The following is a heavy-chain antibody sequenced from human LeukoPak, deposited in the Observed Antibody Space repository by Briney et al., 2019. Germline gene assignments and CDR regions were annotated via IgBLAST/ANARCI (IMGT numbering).Heavy chain of an antibody. J-gene: IGHJ5*02. Sequence: GGSLRLSCAATGFTFSSYGMHWVRQAPGKGLEWVAVIWYDGSNKYYADSVKGRFTISRDNSKNTLYLQMNSLRAEDTAVYYCAKGPDYYDSSGYHRSWGQGTLVTVSS. V-gene: IGHV3-33*06. CDR1: GFTFSSYG. CDR3: AKGPDYYDSSGYHRS. CDR2: IWYDGSNK. D-gene: IGHD3-22*01.